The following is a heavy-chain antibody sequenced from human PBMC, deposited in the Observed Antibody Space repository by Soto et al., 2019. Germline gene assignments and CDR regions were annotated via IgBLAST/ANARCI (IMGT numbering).Heavy chain of an antibody. Sequence: EVQVLEPGGGLVQPGGSLRLSCVISRLTFNNYALNWVRQAPGKGLEWVSSISGSGDTTYYADSVKGRFTISRDNSKNTLYLQRNSLRVEDTALYYCAKADYSYSWAPGDYWGQGTLVTVSS. CDR2: ISGSGDTT. CDR3: AKADYSYSWAPGDY. J-gene: IGHJ4*02. D-gene: IGHD5-18*01. CDR1: RLTFNNYA. V-gene: IGHV3-23*01.